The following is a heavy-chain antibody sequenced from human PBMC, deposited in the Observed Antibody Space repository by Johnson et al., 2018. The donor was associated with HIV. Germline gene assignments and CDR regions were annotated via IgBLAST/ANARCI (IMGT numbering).Heavy chain of an antibody. Sequence: QVQLVESGGDLVKPGGSLRLSCTASGFTFSDFYMSWIRQAPGKGLEWVSYISTSGSNIYYADSVKGRFTISSDNSKNTLFLQMNSLKTEDTAVYYCARRTYCTGDSCSSGLGTFDLWGQGTMVTVSS. CDR3: ARRTYCTGDSCSSGLGTFDL. J-gene: IGHJ3*01. V-gene: IGHV3-11*04. CDR1: GFTFSDFY. CDR2: ISTSGSNI. D-gene: IGHD2-15*01.